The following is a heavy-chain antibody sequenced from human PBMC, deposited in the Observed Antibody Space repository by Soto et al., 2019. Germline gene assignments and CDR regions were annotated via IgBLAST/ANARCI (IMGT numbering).Heavy chain of an antibody. CDR1: GFTFSDYG. Sequence: LRLSCAAYGFTFSDYGMSWVRQAPGKGLEWVSAISGRGAETYYADYVKGRFTISRDNSKNTLYLQMITLRAEDTAVYYCAKELSKSPAYFYYFYGMDVWGQGTTVTVSS. D-gene: IGHD3-16*02. CDR3: AKELSKSPAYFYYFYGMDV. V-gene: IGHV3-23*01. J-gene: IGHJ6*02. CDR2: ISGRGAET.